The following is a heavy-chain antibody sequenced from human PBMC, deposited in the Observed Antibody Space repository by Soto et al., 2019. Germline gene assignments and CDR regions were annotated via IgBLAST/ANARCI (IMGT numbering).Heavy chain of an antibody. CDR1: GFTFSSYE. J-gene: IGHJ6*02. D-gene: IGHD6-13*01. V-gene: IGHV3-48*03. CDR3: ARDRGQQTRGRYYGMDV. Sequence: EVQLVESGGGLVQPGGSLRLSCAASGFTFSSYEMNWVRQAPGKGLEWVSYISSSGSTIYYADSVKGRFTISRDNAKNSLYLQMNSLRAEDTAVYYCARDRGQQTRGRYYGMDVWGQGTTVTVSS. CDR2: ISSSGSTI.